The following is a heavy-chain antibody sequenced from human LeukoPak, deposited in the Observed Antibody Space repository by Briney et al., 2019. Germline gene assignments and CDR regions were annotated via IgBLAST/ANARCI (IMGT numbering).Heavy chain of an antibody. D-gene: IGHD5-12*01. CDR3: ARGDIVATIWNYYGMDV. CDR1: GFTFSSYA. J-gene: IGHJ6*02. CDR2: ISYDGSNK. Sequence: GGSLRLSCAASGFTFSSYAMHWVRQAPGKGLEWVAVISYDGSNKYYADSVKGRFTISRDNAKNTLYLQMNSLRAEDTAVYYCARGDIVATIWNYYGMDVWGQGTTVTVSS. V-gene: IGHV3-30-3*01.